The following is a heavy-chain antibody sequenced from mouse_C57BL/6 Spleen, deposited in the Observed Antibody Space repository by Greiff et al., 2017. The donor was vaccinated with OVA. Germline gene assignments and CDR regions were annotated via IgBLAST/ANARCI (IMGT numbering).Heavy chain of an antibody. D-gene: IGHD2-1*01. CDR2: IDPENGDT. CDR3: TTGYGNYFDY. Sequence: EVQLQQSGAELVRPGASVKLSCTAPGFNIKDDYMHWVKQRPEQGLEWIGWIDPENGDTEYASKFQGKATITADTSSNTAYLQLSSLTSEDTAVYYCTTGYGNYFDYWGQGTTLTVSS. V-gene: IGHV14-4*01. J-gene: IGHJ2*01. CDR1: GFNIKDDY.